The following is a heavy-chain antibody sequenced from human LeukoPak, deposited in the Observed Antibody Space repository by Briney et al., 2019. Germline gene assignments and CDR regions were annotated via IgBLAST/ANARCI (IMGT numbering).Heavy chain of an antibody. D-gene: IGHD5-12*01. V-gene: IGHV3-23*01. Sequence: GGSLRLSCAASGFTSSSYAMSWVRQAPGKGLEWVSAISGSGGSTYYADSVKGRFTISRDNSKNTLYLQMNSLRAEDTAVYYCAKPQSSEWLRLGGVDYWGQGTLVTVSS. CDR3: AKPQSSEWLRLGGVDY. CDR1: GFTSSSYA. J-gene: IGHJ4*02. CDR2: ISGSGGST.